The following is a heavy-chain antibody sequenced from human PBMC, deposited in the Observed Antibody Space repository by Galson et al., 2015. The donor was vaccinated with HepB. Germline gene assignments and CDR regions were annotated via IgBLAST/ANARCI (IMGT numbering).Heavy chain of an antibody. J-gene: IGHJ5*02. CDR1: GFTFSSYA. D-gene: IGHD2-2*01. V-gene: IGHV3-23*01. CDR3: AKDPARIPAASVWFDP. CDR2: ISGSGGST. Sequence: SLRLSCAASGFTFSSYAMSWVRQAPGKGLEWVSAISGSGGSTYYADSVKGRFAISRDNSKNTLYLQMNSLRAEDTAVYYCAKDPARIPAASVWFDPWGQGTLVTVSS.